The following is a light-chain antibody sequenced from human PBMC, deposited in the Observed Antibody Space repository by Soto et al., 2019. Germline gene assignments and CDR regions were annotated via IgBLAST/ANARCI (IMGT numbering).Light chain of an antibody. J-gene: IGKJ5*01. V-gene: IGKV3-20*01. CDR3: QQYNNWPIT. CDR1: QSVDSSY. Sequence: EIGLTQSAVTLSLSPGERATLSCRASQSVDSSYLAWYQQMPGQAPRLLIHGASTRATGIPDRFGGSGSGTDFTLTISSLESEDFEIYYCQQYNNWPITFGQGTRLE. CDR2: GAS.